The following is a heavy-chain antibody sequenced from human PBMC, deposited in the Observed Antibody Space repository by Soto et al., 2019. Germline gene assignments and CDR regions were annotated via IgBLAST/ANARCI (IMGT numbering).Heavy chain of an antibody. J-gene: IGHJ5*02. V-gene: IGHV4-34*01. Sequence: SETLSLTCAVYGGSFSGYYWSWIRQPPGKGLEWIGEINHSGSTNYNPSLKSRVTISVDTSKNQFSLKLSSVTAADTAVYYCARGGYCSSTSCQLAHWFDPWGQGTLVTVSS. CDR1: GGSFSGYY. CDR2: INHSGST. D-gene: IGHD2-2*01. CDR3: ARGGYCSSTSCQLAHWFDP.